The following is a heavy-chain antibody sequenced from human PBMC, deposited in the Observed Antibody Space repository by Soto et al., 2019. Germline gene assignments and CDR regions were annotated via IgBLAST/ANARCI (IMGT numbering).Heavy chain of an antibody. J-gene: IGHJ4*02. CDR2: IYYSGST. CDR3: ARHVTSLFGYHIDY. CDR1: GGSISSYY. V-gene: IGHV4-59*08. D-gene: IGHD3-3*01. Sequence: PSETLSLTCTVSGGSISSYYWSWIRQPPGKGLEWIGYIYYSGSTNYNPSLKSRVTISVDTSKNQFSLKLSSVTAADTAVYYCARHVTSLFGYHIDYWGQGTLVTVSS.